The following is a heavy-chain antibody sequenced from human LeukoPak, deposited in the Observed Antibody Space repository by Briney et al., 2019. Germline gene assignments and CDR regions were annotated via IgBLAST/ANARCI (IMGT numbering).Heavy chain of an antibody. D-gene: IGHD6-13*01. CDR2: IYYSGST. CDR1: GGSISSYY. V-gene: IGHV4-59*01. J-gene: IGHJ4*02. CDR3: ARGRAAAEVY. Sequence: SETLSLTCTVSGGSISSYYWSWIRQPPGKGLEWIGDIYYSGSTNYNPSLKSRVSISVDASKNQFSLEVSSVTPADTAVYYCARGRAAAEVYWGQGTLVTVSS.